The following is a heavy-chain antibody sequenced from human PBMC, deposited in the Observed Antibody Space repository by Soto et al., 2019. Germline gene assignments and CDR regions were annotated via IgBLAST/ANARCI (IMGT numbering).Heavy chain of an antibody. V-gene: IGHV3-74*01. CDR2: VDSDGRGT. J-gene: IGHJ4*02. CDR1: GITFTNYW. Sequence: EVQLVESGGGSVQPGGSLRLSCVASGITFTNYWMHWVRQVPGKGLVWVARVDSDGRGTSYADFVKGRFTIFRDNAKNTHYLQMNSLRVEDTAMYYCGTVFEHWGQGIPVTVSS. CDR3: GTVFEH.